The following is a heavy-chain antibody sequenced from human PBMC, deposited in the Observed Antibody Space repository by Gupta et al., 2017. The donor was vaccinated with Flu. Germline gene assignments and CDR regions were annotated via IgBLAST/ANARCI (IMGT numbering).Heavy chain of an antibody. CDR1: GFTFSSYA. CDR3: AKGQTGSYYTTYFEY. V-gene: IGHV3-23*01. Sequence: EVQLLESGGGLVQPGGSLRLSCAASGFTFSSYAMTWVRQAPGKGLEWVSTISGSGGSTYYADSVKGRFTISRDNSKNSIHLQMNGLRAEDSAEYYCAKGQTGSYYTTYFEYWGQGTQVTVSS. J-gene: IGHJ4*02. CDR2: ISGSGGST. D-gene: IGHD1-26*01.